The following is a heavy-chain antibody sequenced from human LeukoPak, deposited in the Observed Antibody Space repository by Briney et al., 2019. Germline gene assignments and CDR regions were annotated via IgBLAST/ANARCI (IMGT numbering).Heavy chain of an antibody. J-gene: IGHJ6*02. CDR2: IYYSGST. V-gene: IGHV4-59*12. CDR1: GGSISSYY. Sequence: KPSETLSLTCTVSGGSISSYYWSWIRQPAGKGLEWIGYIYYSGSTNYNPSLKSRVTISVDTSKNQFSLKLSSVTAADTAVYYCARGLYDGPPRWYGMDVWGQGTTVTVSS. CDR3: ARGLYDGPPRWYGMDV. D-gene: IGHD3-16*01.